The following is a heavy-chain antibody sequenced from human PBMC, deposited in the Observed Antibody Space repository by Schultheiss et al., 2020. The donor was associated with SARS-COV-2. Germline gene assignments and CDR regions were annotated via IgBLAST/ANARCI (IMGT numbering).Heavy chain of an antibody. CDR2: ISGSGGST. V-gene: IGHV3-23*01. CDR1: GFTFSSYE. Sequence: GGSLRLSCAASGFTFSSYEMNWVRQAPGKGLEWVSAISGSGGSTYYADSVKGRFTISRDNSKNTLYLQMNSLRAEDTAVYYCAKGEAAAYGYWGQGTLVTVSS. CDR3: AKGEAAAYGY. J-gene: IGHJ4*02. D-gene: IGHD6-13*01.